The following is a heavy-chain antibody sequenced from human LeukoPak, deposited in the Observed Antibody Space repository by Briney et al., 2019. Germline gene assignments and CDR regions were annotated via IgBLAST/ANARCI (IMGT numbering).Heavy chain of an antibody. Sequence: GGSLRLSCAASGFTFSGYAMHWVRQAQGKGLEWVALVSYDGTHTYYAESVKGRFTISRDNSKNTVFLQMNSLRRKDTAVYYCARHRTYSSGLNWFDPWGQGTLVTVSS. V-gene: IGHV3-30*04. CDR1: GFTFSGYA. D-gene: IGHD3-22*01. J-gene: IGHJ5*02. CDR2: VSYDGTHT. CDR3: ARHRTYSSGLNWFDP.